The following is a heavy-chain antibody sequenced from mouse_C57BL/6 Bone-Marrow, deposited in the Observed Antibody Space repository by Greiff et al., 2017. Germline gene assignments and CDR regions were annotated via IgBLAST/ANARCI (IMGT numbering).Heavy chain of an antibody. CDR3: ARSPLGRPWYFDV. D-gene: IGHD4-1*01. CDR2: INPSSGYT. CDR1: GYTFTSYW. J-gene: IGHJ1*03. V-gene: IGHV1-7*01. Sequence: VQLQQSGAELAKPGASVKLSCKASGYTFTSYWMHWVKQRPGQGLEWIGYINPSSGYTKYNQKFNDKATLTADKSSSTAYMQLSSLTYEDSAVYYCARSPLGRPWYFDVWGTGTTVTVSS.